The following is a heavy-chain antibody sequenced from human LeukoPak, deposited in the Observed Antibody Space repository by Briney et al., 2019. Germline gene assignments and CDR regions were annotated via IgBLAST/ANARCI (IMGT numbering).Heavy chain of an antibody. V-gene: IGHV3-21*01. Sequence: GGSLRLSCAASGFTFSSYSMNWVRQAPGKGLEWVSSISSSSSYIYYADSVKGRFTISRDNAKNSLYLQMNSLRAEDTAVYYCAIDVFQASPFDYWGQGTLVTVSS. J-gene: IGHJ4*02. CDR1: GFTFSSYS. CDR3: AIDVFQASPFDY. D-gene: IGHD2-21*01. CDR2: ISSSSSYI.